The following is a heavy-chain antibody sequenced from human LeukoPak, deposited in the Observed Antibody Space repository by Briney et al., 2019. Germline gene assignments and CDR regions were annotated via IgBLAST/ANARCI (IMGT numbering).Heavy chain of an antibody. CDR2: ISNSGSTI. Sequence: GGSLRLSCAASGFTSSDYYMTWIRQAPGKGLEWISYISNSGSTIYYADSVKGRFTISRNNAKNSLYLQTNSLRAEDTAVYYCARGTYYYDSSGYYYIDYWGQGTLVTVSS. D-gene: IGHD3-22*01. CDR3: ARGTYYYDSSGYYYIDY. V-gene: IGHV3-11*01. J-gene: IGHJ4*02. CDR1: GFTSSDYY.